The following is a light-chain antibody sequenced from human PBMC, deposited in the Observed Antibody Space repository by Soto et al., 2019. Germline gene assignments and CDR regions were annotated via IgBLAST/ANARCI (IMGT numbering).Light chain of an antibody. V-gene: IGKV1-5*03. Sequence: DLQMTQSPSTLSASIGDRITISCRASQNIDTWLAWYQQRPGEAPKLLIYTASNLESGVPSRFSGSGSGTYFTLTITSLQPDDFATYYCQQYSDYSRSFGQGTQV. CDR1: QNIDTW. CDR2: TAS. J-gene: IGKJ1*01. CDR3: QQYSDYSRS.